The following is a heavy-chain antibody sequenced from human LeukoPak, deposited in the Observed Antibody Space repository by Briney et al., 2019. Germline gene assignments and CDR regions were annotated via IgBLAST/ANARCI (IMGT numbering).Heavy chain of an antibody. V-gene: IGHV4-39*07. CDR2: IYYSGST. CDR1: GGSISSSSYY. J-gene: IGHJ6*03. CDR3: AKIDPGRYSPKPYYYYYYMDV. Sequence: PSETLSLTCTVSGGSISSSSYYWGWIRQPPGKGLEWIGSIYYSGSTYYNPSLKSRVTISVDTSKNQFSLKLSSVTAADTAVHYCAKIDPGRYSPKPYYYYYYMDVWGKGTTVTVSS. D-gene: IGHD6-13*01.